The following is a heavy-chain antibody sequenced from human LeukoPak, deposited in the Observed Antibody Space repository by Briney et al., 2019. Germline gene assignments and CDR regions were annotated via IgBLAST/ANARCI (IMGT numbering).Heavy chain of an antibody. CDR1: GFSLRTSGMR. CDR3: ARTLPFYGSGSQPFDY. J-gene: IGHJ4*02. V-gene: IGHV2-70*04. D-gene: IGHD3-10*01. CDR2: IDWDDDK. Sequence: SGPALLKPTPTLTLTCTFSGFSLRTSGMRVSWIRQPPGKALEWLARIDWDDDKFYSTSLKTRLTISKDTSKNQVVLTMTNMDPVDTATYYCARTLPFYGSGSQPFDYWGQGTLVTVSS.